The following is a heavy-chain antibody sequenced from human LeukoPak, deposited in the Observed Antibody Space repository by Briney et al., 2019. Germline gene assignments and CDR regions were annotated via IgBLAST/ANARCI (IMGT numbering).Heavy chain of an antibody. CDR1: GFSFSTHN. Sequence: GGSLRLSCVASGFSFSTHNMNWVRQAPGQGLEWVSSIGRDSSYVYYADSLKGRFTISRDDAKNSLYLQMNNLRAEDTAVYYCASHFAHWGSHLFGYWGQGTLVTVSS. CDR3: ASHFAHWGSHLFGY. V-gene: IGHV3-21*01. J-gene: IGHJ4*02. D-gene: IGHD7-27*01. CDR2: IGRDSSYV.